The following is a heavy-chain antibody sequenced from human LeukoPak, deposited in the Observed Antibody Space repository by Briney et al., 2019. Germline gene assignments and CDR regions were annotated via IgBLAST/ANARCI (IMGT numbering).Heavy chain of an antibody. Sequence: GGSLRLSCAAYGFTFSSYDMSWVGQGPGKGLEWGSVISGNTFSTYYADSVKGRFTISRDNSKNTLWLQMNSLRAEDTAVFYCTKGSDLWFGETWGQGTLVTVSS. CDR1: GFTFSSYD. CDR2: ISGNTFST. D-gene: IGHD3-10*01. CDR3: TKGSDLWFGET. V-gene: IGHV3-23*01. J-gene: IGHJ4*02.